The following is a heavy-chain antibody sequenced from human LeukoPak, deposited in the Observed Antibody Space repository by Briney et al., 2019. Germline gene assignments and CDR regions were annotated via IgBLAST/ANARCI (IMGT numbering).Heavy chain of an antibody. J-gene: IGHJ4*02. D-gene: IGHD7-27*01. CDR1: GYTFTTHD. V-gene: IGHV1-8*01. CDR3: VRTPPNWGFDY. Sequence: ASVKVSCKASGYTFTTHDINWVRQATGQGLEWLGWMSPNSGDTGYAQKFQGRVTMTSDLSISTAYMELSSLRSEDTAIYYCVRTPPNWGFDYWGQGTLVTVSS. CDR2: MSPNSGDT.